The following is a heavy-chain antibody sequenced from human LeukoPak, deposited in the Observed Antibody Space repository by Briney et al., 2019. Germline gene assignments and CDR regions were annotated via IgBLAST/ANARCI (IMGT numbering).Heavy chain of an antibody. CDR1: GFTFSNYG. CDR2: IWYEGSNK. CDR3: AKVLAVTSYGAKSIFDH. J-gene: IGHJ4*02. D-gene: IGHD4-23*01. Sequence: GGSLRLSCAASGFTFSNYGMHWVRQAPGKGLEWVAFIWYEGSNKYYADSVKGRFTISRDNSKNTVYLQMNSLRAEDTAVYYCAKVLAVTSYGAKSIFDHWGQGTLVTVSS. V-gene: IGHV3-30*02.